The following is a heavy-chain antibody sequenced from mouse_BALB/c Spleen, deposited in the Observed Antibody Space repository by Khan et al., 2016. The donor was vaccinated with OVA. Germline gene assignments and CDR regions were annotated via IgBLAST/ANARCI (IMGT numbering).Heavy chain of an antibody. CDR3: ARPPYFSYTLDY. V-gene: IGHV9-3-1*01. Sequence: QIQLVQSGPELKKPGETVKISCKASGYTFTSYGMKWVKQSPGKALRWMGWINTYTGEPTYTDDFKGRFAFSLETSASTAYLQINNLKNEDTATYFCARPPYFSYTLDYWGQGTSVTVSS. D-gene: IGHD2-10*01. CDR1: GYTFTSYG. CDR2: INTYTGEP. J-gene: IGHJ4*01.